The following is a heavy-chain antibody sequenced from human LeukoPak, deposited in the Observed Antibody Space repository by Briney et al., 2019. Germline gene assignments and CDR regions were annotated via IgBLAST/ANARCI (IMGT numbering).Heavy chain of an antibody. D-gene: IGHD6-19*01. CDR1: DGSSTNYY. J-gene: IGHJ3*02. Sequence: PSETLSLTCTVSDGSSTNYYWGWIRQPPGKGLEWIGTISYSRRTYYNPSLKSRVTISEDRSKNQFSLRLSSVTAADTAVYYCAREAVAGFTNAFDIWGQGTMVTVSS. V-gene: IGHV4-39*07. CDR2: ISYSRRT. CDR3: AREAVAGFTNAFDI.